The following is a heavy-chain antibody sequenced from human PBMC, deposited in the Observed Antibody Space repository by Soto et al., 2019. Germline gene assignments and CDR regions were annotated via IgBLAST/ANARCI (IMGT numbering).Heavy chain of an antibody. J-gene: IGHJ6*02. V-gene: IGHV3-9*01. D-gene: IGHD6-13*01. Sequence: EVQLVESGGGLVQPGRSLRLSCAASGFTFDDYAMHWVRQGPGKGLEWVSGISWNSGSIGYADSVKGRFTISRDNAKNSLYLQMNSLRAEDTALYYCAKGRYSSPVYGMDVWGQGTTVTVTS. CDR3: AKGRYSSPVYGMDV. CDR1: GFTFDDYA. CDR2: ISWNSGSI.